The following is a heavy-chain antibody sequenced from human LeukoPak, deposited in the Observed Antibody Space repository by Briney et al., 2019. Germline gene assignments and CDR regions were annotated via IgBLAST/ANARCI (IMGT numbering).Heavy chain of an antibody. Sequence: SETLSLTCSVSDGSINSYYWNWIRRPPGKGLEWIGYIYYNGNTNYSPSLKSRVTMSVDTSKNLFSLKVSSVTAADTALYYCARRGSGSYFWFDPWGQGTLVTVSA. CDR1: DGSINSYY. D-gene: IGHD3-10*01. CDR2: IYYNGNT. V-gene: IGHV4-59*08. CDR3: ARRGSGSYFWFDP. J-gene: IGHJ5*02.